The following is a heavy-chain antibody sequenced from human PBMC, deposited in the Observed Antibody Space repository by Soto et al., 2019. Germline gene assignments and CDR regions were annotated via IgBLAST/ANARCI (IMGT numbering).Heavy chain of an antibody. CDR3: AKDGHCSSTSCPEYYFDY. V-gene: IGHV3-9*01. J-gene: IGHJ4*01. D-gene: IGHD2-2*01. CDR2: ISWNSGSI. Sequence: EVQLVESGGGLVQPGRSLRLSCAASGFTFDDYAMHWVRQAPGKGLEWVSGISWNSGSIGYADSVKGRFTISRDNAKNSLYLQMNSLRAEDTALYYCAKDGHCSSTSCPEYYFDYWGHGTLVTVSP. CDR1: GFTFDDYA.